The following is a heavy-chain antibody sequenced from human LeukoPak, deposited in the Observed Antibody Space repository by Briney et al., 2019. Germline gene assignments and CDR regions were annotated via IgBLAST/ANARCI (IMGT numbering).Heavy chain of an antibody. J-gene: IGHJ5*02. V-gene: IGHV1-69*06. CDR2: IIPIFGTA. D-gene: IGHD3-9*01. Sequence: EASVKVSCKASGGTFSSYAISWVRQAPGQGLEWMGAIIPIFGTANYAQKFQGRVTITADKSTSTAYMELSSLRSEDTAVYYCARDRGYDILTGYGWFDPWGQGTLVTVSS. CDR1: GGTFSSYA. CDR3: ARDRGYDILTGYGWFDP.